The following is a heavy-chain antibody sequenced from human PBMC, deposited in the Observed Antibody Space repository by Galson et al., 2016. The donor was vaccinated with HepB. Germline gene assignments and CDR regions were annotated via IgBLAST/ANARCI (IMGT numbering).Heavy chain of an antibody. CDR2: IYPANSDT. V-gene: IGHV5-51*01. D-gene: IGHD2-2*01. CDR1: GYSFSNYW. CDR3: VSRYCSSTSCHPAY. J-gene: IGHJ4*02. Sequence: QSGAEVKKPGESLMISCEGSGYSFSNYWIGWVRQMPGKGLEWMGIIYPANSDTRYSPSIQGQVTISVDKSINTAYLRWTSLKASDTAMYYCVSRYCSSTSCHPAYCGQWTLVAVSS.